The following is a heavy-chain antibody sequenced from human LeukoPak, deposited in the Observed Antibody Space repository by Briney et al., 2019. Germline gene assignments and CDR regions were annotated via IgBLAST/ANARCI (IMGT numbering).Heavy chain of an antibody. V-gene: IGHV3-33*06. J-gene: IGHJ5*02. CDR1: GFSFSGYA. D-gene: IGHD1-14*01. CDR3: AKDGGITINWFDP. Sequence: GGSLRLSCVASGFSFSGYAMHWVRQAPGKGLEWVAVIWYDGSNKYYADSVKGRFTISRDNSKNILYLEMNSLRAEDTAVYYCAKDGGITINWFDPWGQGTLVTVSS. CDR2: IWYDGSNK.